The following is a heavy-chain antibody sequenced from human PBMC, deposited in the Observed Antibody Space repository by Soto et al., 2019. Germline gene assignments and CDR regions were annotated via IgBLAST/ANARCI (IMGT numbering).Heavy chain of an antibody. CDR3: ARRTVMTLGKVYFDY. CDR2: ISASGGST. V-gene: IGHV3-23*01. Sequence: GGSLRLSCAVSGFTFSSYAMSWFRQAPGEGLEWVSAISASGGSTHYADSVEGRFTISRDSSKNTLYLQMSSLRAEDTAVYYCARRTVMTLGKVYFDYWGQGTLVTVSS. D-gene: IGHD3-16*01. CDR1: GFTFSSYA. J-gene: IGHJ4*02.